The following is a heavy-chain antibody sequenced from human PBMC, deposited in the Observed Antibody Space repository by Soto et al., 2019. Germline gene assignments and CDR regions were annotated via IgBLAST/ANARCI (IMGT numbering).Heavy chain of an antibody. CDR2: ISGSGGST. V-gene: IGHV3-23*01. CDR3: ASEQWLDLDYYYGMDV. J-gene: IGHJ6*02. CDR1: GFTFSSYA. Sequence: GGSLRLSCAASGFTFSSYAMSWVRQAPGKGLEWVSAISGSGGSTYYADSVKGRFTISRDNSKNTLYLQMNSLRAEDTAVYYCASEQWLDLDYYYGMDVWGQGTTVTVSS. D-gene: IGHD6-19*01.